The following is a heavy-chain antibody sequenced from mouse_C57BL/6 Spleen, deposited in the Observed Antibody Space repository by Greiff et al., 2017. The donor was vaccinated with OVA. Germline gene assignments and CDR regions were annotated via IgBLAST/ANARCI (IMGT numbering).Heavy chain of an antibody. V-gene: IGHV1-59*01. CDR2: IDPSDSYT. Sequence: VQLQQPGAELVRPGTSVKLSCKASGYTFTSYWMHWVKQRPGQGLEWIGVIDPSDSYTNYNQKFKGKATLTVDTSSSTAYMQLSSLTSEDSAVYYCARFYDYALDYWGQGTTLTVSS. CDR3: ARFYDYALDY. CDR1: GYTFTSYW. J-gene: IGHJ2*01. D-gene: IGHD2-4*01.